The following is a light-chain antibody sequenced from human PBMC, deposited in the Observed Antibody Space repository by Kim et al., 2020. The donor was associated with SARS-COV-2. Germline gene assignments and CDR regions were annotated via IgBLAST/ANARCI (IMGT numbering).Light chain of an antibody. CDR1: QSVSSNF. CDR2: SAS. CDR3: RQYGTSPET. Sequence: ENVLTQSPGTLSLSPGERATLSCRASQSVSSNFLAWYQQKAGQAPRLLIYSASSRASGIPDRFSGSGSGTDFTLTISTLEPEDFAVYYCRQYGTSPETFGQGTKVDIK. V-gene: IGKV3-20*01. J-gene: IGKJ1*01.